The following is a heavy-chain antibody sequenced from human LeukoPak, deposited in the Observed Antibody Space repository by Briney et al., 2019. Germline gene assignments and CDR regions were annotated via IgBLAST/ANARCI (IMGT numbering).Heavy chain of an antibody. CDR3: ARHLGLGYFDFHLNWFDP. CDR2: IYYSGST. J-gene: IGHJ5*02. V-gene: IGHV4-39*01. D-gene: IGHD3-9*01. CDR1: GGSISSSSYY. Sequence: SETLSLTCTVSGGSISSSSYYWGWIRQPPGKGLEWIGSIYYSGSTYYNPSLKSRVTISVDTSKNQFSLKLSSVTAADTAVYYCARHLGLGYFDFHLNWFDPWGQGTLVTVSS.